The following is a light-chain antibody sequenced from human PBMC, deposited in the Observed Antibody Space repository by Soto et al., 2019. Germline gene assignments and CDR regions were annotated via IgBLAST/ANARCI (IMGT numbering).Light chain of an antibody. CDR1: SGSVSTSYY. Sequence: QAVVTQEPSFPVSPGGTVTLTCGLSSGSVSTSYYPSWYHQTPGQAPCTLIYSTDIRSSGVPDRFSGSILGNKAALTITGAQAEDESDYYCALYMGTGISLFGGGTKLTVL. J-gene: IGLJ2*01. CDR2: STD. CDR3: ALYMGTGISL. V-gene: IGLV8-61*01.